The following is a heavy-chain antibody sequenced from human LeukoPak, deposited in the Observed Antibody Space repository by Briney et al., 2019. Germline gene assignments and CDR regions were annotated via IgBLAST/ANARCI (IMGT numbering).Heavy chain of an antibody. J-gene: IGHJ5*02. V-gene: IGHV4-34*01. CDR2: INHSGST. CDR1: GGSFSGYY. CDR3: AIKRPSYHQNNWFDP. Sequence: SETLSLTCAVYGGSFSGYYWSWIRQPPGKGLEWIGEINHSGSTNYNPSLKSRVTISVDTSKNQFSLKLSSVTAADTAVYYCAIKRPSYHQNNWFDPWGQGTLVTVSS. D-gene: IGHD1-1*01.